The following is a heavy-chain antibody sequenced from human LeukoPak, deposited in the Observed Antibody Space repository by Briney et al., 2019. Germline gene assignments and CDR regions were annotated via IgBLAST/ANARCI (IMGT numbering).Heavy chain of an antibody. CDR3: AGDYEGNLAFDI. CDR2: ISSSSTYI. V-gene: IGHV3-21*01. Sequence: GGSLRLSCAASGFIFSNCSMNWVRQAPGKGLEWVSSISSSSTYIYYADSLEGRFTISRDNVRNSLYLQMNSLRAEDTAVYYCAGDYEGNLAFDIWGQGTMVTVSS. D-gene: IGHD4-23*01. J-gene: IGHJ3*02. CDR1: GFIFSNCS.